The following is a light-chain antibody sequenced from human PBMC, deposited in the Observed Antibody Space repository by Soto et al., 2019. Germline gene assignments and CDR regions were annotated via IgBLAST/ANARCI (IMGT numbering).Light chain of an antibody. V-gene: IGKV3-11*01. Sequence: MLTKSPATLSLYKEERATLSCRASQSVSTTYLAWYQQKPGQAPRLLIYGASSRATGIPARFSGSGSGTDFTLTISSLEPEDFAVYYCQQRSNWPLWTFGQVTNVEVK. CDR1: QSVSTTY. CDR2: GAS. J-gene: IGKJ1*01. CDR3: QQRSNWPLWT.